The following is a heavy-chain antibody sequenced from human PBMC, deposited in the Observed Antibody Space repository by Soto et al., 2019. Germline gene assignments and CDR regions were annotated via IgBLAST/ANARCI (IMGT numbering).Heavy chain of an antibody. Sequence: QVQLVQSGAEVKKPGSSVKVSCKASGGIFSSYTISWVRQAPGQGLEWMGRIIPILGIANYAQKFQGRVTITADKSTSTAYMELSSLRSEDTAVYYCARGNCSGGSCTVTETDYWGQGTLVTVSS. J-gene: IGHJ4*02. CDR1: GGIFSSYT. D-gene: IGHD2-15*01. V-gene: IGHV1-69*02. CDR2: IIPILGIA. CDR3: ARGNCSGGSCTVTETDY.